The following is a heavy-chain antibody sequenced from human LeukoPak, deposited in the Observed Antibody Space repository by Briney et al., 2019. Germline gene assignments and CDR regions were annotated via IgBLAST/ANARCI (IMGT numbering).Heavy chain of an antibody. CDR2: ISSSSYI. D-gene: IGHD4-17*01. V-gene: IGHV3-21*01. CDR3: ARGQPHDYGDYGANFDY. Sequence: GGSLRLSCAASGLTFSSYSMNWVRQAPGKGLEWVSSISSSSYIYYADSVKGRFTISRDNAKNSLYLQMNSLRAEDTAVYYCARGQPHDYGDYGANFDYWGQGTLVTVSS. J-gene: IGHJ4*02. CDR1: GLTFSSYS.